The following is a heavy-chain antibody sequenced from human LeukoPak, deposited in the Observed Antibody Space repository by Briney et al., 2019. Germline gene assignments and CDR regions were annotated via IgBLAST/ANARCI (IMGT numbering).Heavy chain of an antibody. CDR2: ISGSGGST. CDR3: AKDLYNSWYYFDY. Sequence: QSGGSLRLSCAASGFTFSSYAMSWVRQAPGKGLEWVSAISGSGGSTYYADSVKGRFTISRDNSKNTLYLQMNSLRAEDTAVYYCAKDLYNSWYYFDYWGQGTLVTVSS. CDR1: GFTFSSYA. V-gene: IGHV3-23*01. D-gene: IGHD6-13*01. J-gene: IGHJ4*02.